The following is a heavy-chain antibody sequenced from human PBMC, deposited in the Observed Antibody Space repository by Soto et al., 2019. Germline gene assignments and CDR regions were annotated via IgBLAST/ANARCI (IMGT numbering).Heavy chain of an antibody. Sequence: GGSLRLSCVGSGFTFSKVAMSWVRQAPGKGLEWVSGLSDSGGNTYYADSVKGRFTISRDNSKNTLYLQMSGLRADDTAVYYCAMDIVVVPDYGMDVWGQGTTVTAP. D-gene: IGHD2-2*03. CDR3: AMDIVVVPDYGMDV. CDR1: GFTFSKVA. J-gene: IGHJ6*02. V-gene: IGHV3-23*01. CDR2: LSDSGGNT.